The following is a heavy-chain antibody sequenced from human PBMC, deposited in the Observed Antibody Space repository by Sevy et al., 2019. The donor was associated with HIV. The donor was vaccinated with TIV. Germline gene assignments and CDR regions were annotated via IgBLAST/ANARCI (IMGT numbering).Heavy chain of an antibody. J-gene: IGHJ4*02. D-gene: IGHD4-17*01. CDR1: GESFSNYY. CDR2: IDHSGRS. CDR3: ARGPKPLRSDYGDYRGVGYYFDS. V-gene: IGHV4-34*01. Sequence: SETLSLTCAVYGESFSNYYWSWISLSPGKGLESIGEIDHSGRSDYNPSLKSRVTMSVDTSKNQFSLKLTSVTAADTAVYYCARGPKPLRSDYGDYRGVGYYFDSWGQGTLVTVSS.